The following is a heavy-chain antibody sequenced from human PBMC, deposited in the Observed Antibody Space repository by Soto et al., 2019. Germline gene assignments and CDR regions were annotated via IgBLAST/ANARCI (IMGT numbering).Heavy chain of an antibody. CDR3: AKAGGIAVPGTHLDY. J-gene: IGHJ4*02. V-gene: IGHV3-23*01. Sequence: SLRLSCAASGFTFSSYAMSWVRQAPGKGLEWVSAISGSGGSTNYADSVEGRFTISRDNSKNTPYLQMSSLRAEDTAVYYCAKAGGIAVPGTHLDYWGQGTLVTVSS. CDR1: GFTFSSYA. CDR2: ISGSGGST. D-gene: IGHD6-19*01.